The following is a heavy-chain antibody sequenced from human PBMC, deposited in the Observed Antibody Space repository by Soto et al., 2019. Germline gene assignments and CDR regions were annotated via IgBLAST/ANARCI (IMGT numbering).Heavy chain of an antibody. V-gene: IGHV3-30-3*01. CDR2: ISYDGSNK. CDR1: GFTFSSYA. J-gene: IGHJ6*02. D-gene: IGHD6-19*01. Sequence: QVQLVESGGGVVQPGRSLRLSCAASGFTFSSYAMHWVRQAPGKGLEWVAVISYDGSNKYYADSVKGRFTISRDNSKSTLYLQMNSLRAEDTALYYCARDSAVAALYYSYYYGMDVWGQGTTVTVSS. CDR3: ARDSAVAALYYSYYYGMDV.